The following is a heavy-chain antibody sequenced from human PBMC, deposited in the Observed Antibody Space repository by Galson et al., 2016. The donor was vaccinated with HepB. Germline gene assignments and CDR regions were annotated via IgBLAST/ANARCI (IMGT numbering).Heavy chain of an antibody. Sequence: SETLSLTCTVSGYPVSDGSYYWSWIRQPPGKGLEWIGYVLYTGSTDYSPSLKSRVTISLDTSKNHFSLNLTSMTAADTAVYYCARAEQEGLGGGIDYWGQGTLVTVSS. V-gene: IGHV4-61*03. CDR1: GYPVSDGSYY. D-gene: IGHD3-16*01. CDR3: ARAEQEGLGGGIDY. CDR2: VLYTGST. J-gene: IGHJ4*02.